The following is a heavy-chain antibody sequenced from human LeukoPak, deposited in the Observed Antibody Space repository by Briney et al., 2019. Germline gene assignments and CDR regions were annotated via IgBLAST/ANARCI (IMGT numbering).Heavy chain of an antibody. Sequence: TSETLSLTCVVSGYSVSSGYYWGWIRQSPGKGLEWIASVYHTGTTYYNPSLKSRASISVNMSKNHVSLRLTSVTAADTAMYYCTRDEYGVADWGQGILVTVSS. D-gene: IGHD4-17*01. CDR1: GYSVSSGYY. J-gene: IGHJ4*02. CDR2: VYHTGTT. V-gene: IGHV4-38-2*02. CDR3: TRDEYGVAD.